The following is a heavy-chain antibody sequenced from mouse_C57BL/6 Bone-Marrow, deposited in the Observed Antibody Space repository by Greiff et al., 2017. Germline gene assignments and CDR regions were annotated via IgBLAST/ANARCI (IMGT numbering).Heavy chain of an antibody. CDR1: GFTFSSYA. CDR3: ARDYFYYFGY. J-gene: IGHJ2*01. V-gene: IGHV5-4*01. CDR2: ISDGGSYT. D-gene: IGHD1-1*01. Sequence: EVKLVESGGGLVKPGGSLKLSCAASGFTFSSYAMSWVRQTPEKRLEWVATISDGGSYTYYPDTVKGRFTISRDNAKNNLYLQMSHLKSEDTAMYYCARDYFYYFGYRGQSTTRTV.